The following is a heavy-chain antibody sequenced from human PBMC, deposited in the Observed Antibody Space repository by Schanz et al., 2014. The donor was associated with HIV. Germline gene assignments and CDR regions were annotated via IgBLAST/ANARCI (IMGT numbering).Heavy chain of an antibody. J-gene: IGHJ4*02. D-gene: IGHD3-10*01. CDR2: INPNSGGT. CDR3: ARGSLWFGEREDY. Sequence: QVQLVQSGAEVKKPGASVKVSCRASGYAFTDYFIHWVRQAPGQGLEWIGWINPNSGGTKFAQNFRGRVTMTRDTSVTTVYMEMTKLRSDDTAVYYCARGSLWFGEREDYWGQGTLVTVSS. CDR1: GYAFTDYF. V-gene: IGHV1-2*02.